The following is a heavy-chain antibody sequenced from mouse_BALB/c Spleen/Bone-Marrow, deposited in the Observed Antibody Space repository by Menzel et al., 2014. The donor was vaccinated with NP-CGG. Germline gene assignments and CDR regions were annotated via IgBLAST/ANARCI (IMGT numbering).Heavy chain of an antibody. Sequence: EVQLVESGGGVMKPGGSLKLSCAASGFTFSSYAMSWVRQSPEKRLEWVAEISTGGSYTYYPDTVTGRVTISRDNAKNTLYLEMNSLRSEDTAIYYCARYYNYYFDYWGQGTTLTVSS. CDR3: ARYYNYYFDY. V-gene: IGHV5-9-4*01. J-gene: IGHJ2*01. CDR1: GFTFSSYA. D-gene: IGHD1-3*01. CDR2: ISTGGSYT.